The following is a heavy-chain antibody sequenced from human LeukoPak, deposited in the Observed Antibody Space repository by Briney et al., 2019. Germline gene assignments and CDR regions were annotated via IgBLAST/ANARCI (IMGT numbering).Heavy chain of an antibody. CDR1: GFTFSDHY. J-gene: IGHJ4*02. V-gene: IGHV3-30*03. Sequence: GGSLRLSCVVSGFTFSDHYMEWVRQAPGKGLEWVAVTSYDGRNKYYADSAKGRFTISRDNSKNTLYLQMNSLRPEDTAVYYCARDGYGLDTPMVSTNFDYWGQGTLVTVSS. CDR2: TSYDGRNK. CDR3: ARDGYGLDTPMVSTNFDY. D-gene: IGHD5-18*01.